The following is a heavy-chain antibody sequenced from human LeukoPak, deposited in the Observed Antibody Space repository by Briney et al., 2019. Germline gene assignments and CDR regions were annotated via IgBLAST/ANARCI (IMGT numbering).Heavy chain of an antibody. CDR2: INHSEST. CDR1: GGSFSGYY. D-gene: IGHD4-23*01. CDR3: ARNSSPYYYYYYMDV. V-gene: IGHV4-34*01. Sequence: SETLSLTCAVYGGSFSGYYWSWIRQPPGKGLEWIGEINHSESTNYNPSLKSRVTISVDTSKNQFSLKLSSVTAADTAVYYCARNSSPYYYYYYMDVWGKGTTVTVSS. J-gene: IGHJ6*03.